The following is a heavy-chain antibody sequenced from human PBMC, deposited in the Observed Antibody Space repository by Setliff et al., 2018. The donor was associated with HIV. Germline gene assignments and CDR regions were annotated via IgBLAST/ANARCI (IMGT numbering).Heavy chain of an antibody. CDR1: GLSLSTSGMR. Sequence: SGPTLVNPTQTLTLTCTFSGLSLSTSGMRVSWIRQPPGKALEWLARVDWDDDKFYSTSLKTRLTISKDTSKNQVVLTMTIMDPVDTATYCCARDWRDASGSYYYFDYWGQGTLVTVSS. V-gene: IGHV2-70*04. CDR2: VDWDDDK. J-gene: IGHJ4*02. CDR3: ARDWRDASGSYYYFDY. D-gene: IGHD3-10*01.